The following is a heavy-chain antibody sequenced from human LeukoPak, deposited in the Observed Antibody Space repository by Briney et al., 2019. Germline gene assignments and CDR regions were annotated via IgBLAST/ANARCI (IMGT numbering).Heavy chain of an antibody. CDR2: IYYSGST. D-gene: IGHD6-13*01. CDR3: ARDPGIAPGAWFDP. CDR1: GGSISSYY. J-gene: IGHJ5*02. Sequence: PSETLSLTCTVSGGSISSYYWSWIRQPPGKGLEWIGYIYYSGSTNYNPSLKSRVTISVDTSKNQFSLKLSSVTAADTAVYYCARDPGIAPGAWFDPWGQGTLVTVSS. V-gene: IGHV4-59*01.